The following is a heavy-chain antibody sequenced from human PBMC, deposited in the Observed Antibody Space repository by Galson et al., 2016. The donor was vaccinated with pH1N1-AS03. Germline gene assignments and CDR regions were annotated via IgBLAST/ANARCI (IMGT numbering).Heavy chain of an antibody. CDR1: GGSISSYY. Sequence: SETLSLTCTVSGGSISSYYWTWIRQPPGKGLEWIGHIYYSGGTNYNPSLKSRVTITVDRAKNHFYLKLTSVTAADTAVYYGARDRISLVRGSFYYYGMDVWGQGTTVTVSS. J-gene: IGHJ6*02. CDR2: IYYSGGT. V-gene: IGHV4-59*12. CDR3: ARDRISLVRGSFYYYGMDV. D-gene: IGHD3-10*01.